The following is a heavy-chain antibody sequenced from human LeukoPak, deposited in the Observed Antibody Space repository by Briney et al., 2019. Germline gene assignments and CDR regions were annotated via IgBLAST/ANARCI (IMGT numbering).Heavy chain of an antibody. D-gene: IGHD2-15*01. CDR1: GGSISSSSYY. J-gene: IGHJ4*02. Sequence: SETLSLTCTVSGGSISSSSYYWGWIRQPPGKGLEWIGSIYYSGSTYYNPSLKSRATISVDTSKNQFSLKVTSVTAADTAVYYCVRHGGGYCSGGSCYVDYWGQGTLVTVSS. CDR3: VRHGGGYCSGGSCYVDY. CDR2: IYYSGST. V-gene: IGHV4-39*01.